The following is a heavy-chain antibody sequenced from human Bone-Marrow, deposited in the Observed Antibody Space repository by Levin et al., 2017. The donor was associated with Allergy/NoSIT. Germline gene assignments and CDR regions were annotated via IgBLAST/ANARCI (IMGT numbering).Heavy chain of an antibody. CDR1: GGSISSSIYY. CDR2: IYYSGST. J-gene: IGHJ5*02. D-gene: IGHD3-10*01. V-gene: IGHV4-39*01. CDR3: ARYYYGSGRNWFDP. Sequence: PSETLSLTCTVSGGSISSSIYYWGWIRQPPGTGLEWIANIYYSGSTYYNESLKSRLTVSVDTSKNQFSLKLSSVTAADTAIYYCARYYYGSGRNWFDPWGQGTLVTVSS.